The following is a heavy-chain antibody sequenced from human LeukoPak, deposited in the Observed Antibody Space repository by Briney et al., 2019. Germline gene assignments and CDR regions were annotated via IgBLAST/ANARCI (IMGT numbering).Heavy chain of an antibody. CDR3: ARGPMAAAAYYFDY. V-gene: IGHV4-38-2*02. CDR2: INHSGST. D-gene: IGHD6-13*01. Sequence: SETLSLTCTVSGYSISSGYYWGWIRQPPGKGLEWIGSINHSGSTYYNPSLKSRVTISVDTSKNQFSLKLSSVTAADTAVYYCARGPMAAAAYYFDYWGQGTMVTVSS. J-gene: IGHJ4*02. CDR1: GYSISSGYY.